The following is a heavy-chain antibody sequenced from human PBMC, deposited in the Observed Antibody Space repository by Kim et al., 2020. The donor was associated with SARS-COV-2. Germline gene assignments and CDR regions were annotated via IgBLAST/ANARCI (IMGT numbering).Heavy chain of an antibody. Sequence: ASVKVSCKASGYTFTSYDINWVRQATGQGLEWMGWMNPNSGNTGYAQKFQGRVTMTRNTSISTAYMELSSLRSEDTAVYYCARGLGQQLVQDYWGQGTLVTVSS. CDR3: ARGLGQQLVQDY. V-gene: IGHV1-8*01. CDR1: GYTFTSYD. D-gene: IGHD6-13*01. CDR2: MNPNSGNT. J-gene: IGHJ4*02.